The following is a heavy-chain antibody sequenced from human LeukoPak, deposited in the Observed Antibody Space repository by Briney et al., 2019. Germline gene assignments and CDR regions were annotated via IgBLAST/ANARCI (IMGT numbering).Heavy chain of an antibody. CDR2: IITIFGTA. J-gene: IGHJ4*02. V-gene: IGHV1-69*06. D-gene: IGHD3-10*01. CDR1: GGTFSSYA. Sequence: SVKVSCKASGGTFSSYAISWVRQAPGQGLEWMGGIITIFGTANYAQKFQGRVTITADKSTSTAYMELSSLRSEDTAVYYCARLMVYYFDYWGQGTLVTVSS. CDR3: ARLMVYYFDY.